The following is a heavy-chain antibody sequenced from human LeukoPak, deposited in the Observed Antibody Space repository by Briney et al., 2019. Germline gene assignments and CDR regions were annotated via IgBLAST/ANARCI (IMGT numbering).Heavy chain of an antibody. D-gene: IGHD1-14*01. Sequence: SETLSLTCTVSGGSISSYYWSWIRQPPGKGLEWIGYIYHSGSTYYNPSLKSRVTISVDRSKNQFSLKLSSVTAADTAVYYRASSKGFPDPYYFDYWGQGTLVTVSS. V-gene: IGHV4-59*12. J-gene: IGHJ4*02. CDR1: GGSISSYY. CDR2: IYHSGST. CDR3: ASSKGFPDPYYFDY.